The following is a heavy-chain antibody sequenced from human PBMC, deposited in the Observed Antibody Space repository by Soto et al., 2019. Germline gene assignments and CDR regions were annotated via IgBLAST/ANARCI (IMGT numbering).Heavy chain of an antibody. CDR2: IIPIFGTA. J-gene: IGHJ6*02. V-gene: IGHV1-69*01. CDR3: ARRPRDGYNSYYYYGMDV. CDR1: GGTFSSYA. D-gene: IGHD5-12*01. Sequence: VQRVQSGAEVKKPGSSVKVSCKASGGTFSSYAISWVRQAPGQGLEWMGGIIPIFGTANYAQKFQGRVTITADESTSTAYMELSSLRSEDTAVYYCARRPRDGYNSYYYYGMDVWGQGTTVTVSS.